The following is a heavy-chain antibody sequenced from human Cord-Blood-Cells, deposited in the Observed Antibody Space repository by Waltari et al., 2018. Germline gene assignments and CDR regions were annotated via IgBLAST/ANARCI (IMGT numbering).Heavy chain of an antibody. CDR2: IIPILGIA. V-gene: IGHV1-69*09. Sequence: QVQLVQSGAEVKKPGSSVKVSCKASGGTFRSYAISWVRQAPGQGLEWMGRIIPILGIANYAQKFQGRVTITADKSTSTAYMELSSLRSEDTAVYYCARDSSWKGSSGYYLGFDYWGQGTLVTVSS. D-gene: IGHD3-22*01. CDR1: GGTFRSYA. J-gene: IGHJ4*02. CDR3: ARDSSWKGSSGYYLGFDY.